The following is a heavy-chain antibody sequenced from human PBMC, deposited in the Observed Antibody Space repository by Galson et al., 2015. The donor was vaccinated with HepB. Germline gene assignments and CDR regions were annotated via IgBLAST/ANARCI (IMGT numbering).Heavy chain of an antibody. Sequence: SVKVSCKASGGIPRTYPSSWVRQAPGQGLEWMGEINPMFGKTNYAQKFQGRVTITRDTSASIVYMELSSLRSEDTAVYYCAGHVDYGGNSDLWFDPWGQGTLVTVSS. CDR3: AGHVDYGGNSDLWFDP. V-gene: IGHV1-69*05. D-gene: IGHD4-23*01. CDR2: INPMFGKT. J-gene: IGHJ5*02. CDR1: GGIPRTYP.